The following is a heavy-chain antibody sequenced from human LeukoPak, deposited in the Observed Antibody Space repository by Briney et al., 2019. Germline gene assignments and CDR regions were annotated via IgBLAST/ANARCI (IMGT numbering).Heavy chain of an antibody. Sequence: SETPSHTCAMSGDSVSSNSAAWNWIRQSPSSGLEWLGRTYYRSNWHNDYAVSVKSRITINSDTSRNQFSLQLNSVTPEDTAVYYCARGSAFDMWGQGTMVTVSS. CDR3: ARGSAFDM. V-gene: IGHV6-1*01. CDR1: GDSVSSNSAA. J-gene: IGHJ3*02. CDR2: TYYRSNWHN.